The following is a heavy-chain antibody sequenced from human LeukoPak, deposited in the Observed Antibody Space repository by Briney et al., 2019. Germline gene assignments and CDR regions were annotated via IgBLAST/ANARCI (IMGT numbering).Heavy chain of an antibody. V-gene: IGHV3-7*03. D-gene: IGHD3-3*01. CDR1: GVTIRNHL. Sequence: RGALRLSSEVSGVTIRNHLISRVRPTLGEGLEWLANIKEDGGEKYYVDSVKGRFTISRDNGKNSLYLQMNSLRAENTAVYYCAKAARKIFGVATGYFDPWGQGTLVTVSS. CDR3: AKAARKIFGVATGYFDP. J-gene: IGHJ5*02. CDR2: IKEDGGEK.